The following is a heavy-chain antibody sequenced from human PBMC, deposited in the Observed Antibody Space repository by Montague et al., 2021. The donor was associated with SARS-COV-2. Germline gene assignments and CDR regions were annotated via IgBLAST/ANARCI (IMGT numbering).Heavy chain of an antibody. D-gene: IGHD3-3*01. CDR1: EFTFTAYH. Sequence: SVKVSCKGSEFTFTAYHIYWVRQAPGEGLEWMGWINPSNGDTNHAQSFKGRVTMTSDTSIETAYMELSRLTSDDTAVYYCARDLSLFRQAPAYWGQGTLVTVSS. V-gene: IGHV1-2*02. CDR2: INPSNGDT. CDR3: ARDLSLFRQAPAY. J-gene: IGHJ4*02.